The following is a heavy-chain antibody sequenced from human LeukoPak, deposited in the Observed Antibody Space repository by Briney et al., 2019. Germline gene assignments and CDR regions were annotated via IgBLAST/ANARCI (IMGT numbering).Heavy chain of an antibody. CDR1: GGSFSGYY. CDR3: ARGLISGVVSTRGYYYYGMDV. J-gene: IGHJ6*02. Sequence: KPSETLSLTCAVYGGSFSGYYWSWIRQPPGKGLEWIGEINHSGSTNYNPSLKSRVTISVDTSKNQFSLKLSSVTAADTAVYYCARGLISGVVSTRGYYYYGMDVWGQGTTVTVPS. V-gene: IGHV4-34*01. CDR2: INHSGST. D-gene: IGHD3-3*01.